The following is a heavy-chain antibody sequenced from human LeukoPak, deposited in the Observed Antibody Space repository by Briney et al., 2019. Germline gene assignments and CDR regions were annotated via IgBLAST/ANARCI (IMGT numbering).Heavy chain of an antibody. J-gene: IGHJ6*02. CDR1: GGSISSGGYY. Sequence: SETLSLTCTVSGGSISSGGYYWSWIRQHPGKGLEWIGYIYYSGSTYYNPSLKSRVTISVDTSKNQFSLKLSSVTAADTAVYYCARARTLGMDVWGQGTTVTVSS. CDR2: IYYSGST. V-gene: IGHV4-31*03. CDR3: ARARTLGMDV.